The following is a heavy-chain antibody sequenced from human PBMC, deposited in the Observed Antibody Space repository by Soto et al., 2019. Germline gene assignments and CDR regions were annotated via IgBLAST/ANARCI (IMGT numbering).Heavy chain of an antibody. Sequence: GRALMKSTQSLTLHRSYSGFSLRTTGMCVSWIRQPPGKALEWLALIDWSDDKYYNTSLKTRLTISKDTSKNQVVLTMTNMDPVDTATYYCARMTAAGIFYYYGMDVWGQGTTVTVSS. CDR3: ARMTAAGIFYYYGMDV. CDR2: IDWSDDK. CDR1: GFSLRTTGMC. D-gene: IGHD6-13*01. J-gene: IGHJ6*02. V-gene: IGHV2-70*01.